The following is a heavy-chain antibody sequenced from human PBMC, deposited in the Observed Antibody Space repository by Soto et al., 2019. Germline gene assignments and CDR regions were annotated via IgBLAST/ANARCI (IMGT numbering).Heavy chain of an antibody. V-gene: IGHV1-18*01. CDR3: ARERQWESLPY. CDR1: GYTFRNYG. J-gene: IGHJ4*02. D-gene: IGHD1-26*01. Sequence: QVQLVQSGAEVKKPGASVKVSCEAYGYTFRNYGITWVRQAPGQGLEWMGWVSAYNRNTNYAQKFQERVTMTTDTSTSTAYMELRSLRSDDTAIYVGARERQWESLPYWGQGTLVTVSS. CDR2: VSAYNRNT.